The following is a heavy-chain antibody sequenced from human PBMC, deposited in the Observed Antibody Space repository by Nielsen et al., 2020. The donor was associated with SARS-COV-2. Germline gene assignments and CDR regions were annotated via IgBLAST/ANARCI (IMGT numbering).Heavy chain of an antibody. CDR1: GFTFSNAW. CDR3: TTDFSGYGDYTDY. Sequence: GESLKISCAASGFTFSNAWMSWVRQAPGKGLEWVGRIKSKTDGGTTDYAAPVKGRFTIPRNDSKNTLYLQMNSLKTEDTAVYYCTTDFSGYGDYTDYWGQGTLVTVSS. V-gene: IGHV3-15*01. J-gene: IGHJ4*02. CDR2: IKSKTDGGTT. D-gene: IGHD4-17*01.